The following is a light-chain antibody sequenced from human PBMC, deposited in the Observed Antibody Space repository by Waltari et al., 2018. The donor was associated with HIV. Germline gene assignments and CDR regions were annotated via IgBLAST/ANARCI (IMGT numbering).Light chain of an antibody. CDR1: QSVLSSSNNKNY. CDR3: QQCYSTPYT. CDR2: WAS. J-gene: IGKJ2*01. Sequence: DIVMTQSPDSLAVSLGERATINCKSSQSVLSSSNNKNYLTWYQHKPGQPPKLLLFWASTRQSGVPDRFSGSGSGADFTLTISILQAEDVAVYYCQQCYSTPYTFGQGTKLEIK. V-gene: IGKV4-1*01.